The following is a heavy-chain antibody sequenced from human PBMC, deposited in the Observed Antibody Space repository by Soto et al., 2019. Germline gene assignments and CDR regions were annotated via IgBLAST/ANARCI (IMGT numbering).Heavy chain of an antibody. D-gene: IGHD3-22*01. J-gene: IGHJ4*02. CDR3: ARIRGRYGSSGYFNLDQCFDY. CDR1: GFTFSDYY. CDR2: ISSSSSYT. V-gene: IGHV3-11*06. Sequence: GGSLRLSCAASGFTFSDYYMSWLRQAPGKGLEWVSYISSSSSYTNYADSVKGRFTISRDNAKNSLYLQMNSLRAEDTAVYYCARIRGRYGSSGYFNLDQCFDYWGQGTLVTVSS.